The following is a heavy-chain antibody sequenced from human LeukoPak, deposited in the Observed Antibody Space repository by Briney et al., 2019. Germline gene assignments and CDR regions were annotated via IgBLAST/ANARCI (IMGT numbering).Heavy chain of an antibody. CDR1: GFTVSSHY. D-gene: IGHD3-22*01. CDR3: ARVGSSDYYLTEFDY. J-gene: IGHJ4*02. CDR2: IFSGGST. V-gene: IGHV3-66*01. Sequence: GGSLRLSCAASGFTVSSHYMSWVRQAPGKGLEWVSVIFSGGSTYYADSVKGRFTISRDNSKNTLHLQMNSLRAEDTAVYYCARVGSSDYYLTEFDYWGQGTLVTVSS.